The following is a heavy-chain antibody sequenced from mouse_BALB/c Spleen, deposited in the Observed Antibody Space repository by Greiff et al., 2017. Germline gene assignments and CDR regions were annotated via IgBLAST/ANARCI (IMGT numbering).Heavy chain of an antibody. D-gene: IGHD1-1*01. V-gene: IGHV3-5*02. CDR2: IYYSGTI. Sequence: EVQLQESGPGLVKPSQTVSLTCTVTGISITTGNYRWSWIRQFPGNKLEWIGYIYYSGTITYNPSLTSRTTITRDTSKNQFFLEMNSLTAEDTATYYCARDYYGSSYWYFDVWGAGTTVTVSS. CDR3: ARDYYGSSYWYFDV. J-gene: IGHJ1*01. CDR1: GISITTGNYR.